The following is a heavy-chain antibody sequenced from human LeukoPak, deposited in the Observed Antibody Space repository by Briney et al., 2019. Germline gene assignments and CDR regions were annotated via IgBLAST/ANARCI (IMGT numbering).Heavy chain of an antibody. CDR3: ARGLLVPAAPFDY. V-gene: IGHV1-2*02. J-gene: IGHJ4*02. D-gene: IGHD2-2*01. CDR1: GYTFTGYY. CDR2: INPNSGGT. Sequence: ASVKVSCKASGYTFTGYYMHWVRQAPGQGLEWMGWINPNSGGTNYAQKFQGRVTMTRDTSIGTAYMELSRLRSDDTAVYYCARGLLVPAAPFDYWGQGTLVTVSS.